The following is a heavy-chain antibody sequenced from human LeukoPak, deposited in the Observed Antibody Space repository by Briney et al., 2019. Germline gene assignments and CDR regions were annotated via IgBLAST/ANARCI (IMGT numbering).Heavy chain of an antibody. CDR3: AREHGSGTNVYFDY. V-gene: IGHV3-7*01. J-gene: IGHJ4*02. Sequence: GGSLRLSCAASGFTFSNYWMSWVRQAPGKGLEWVANIKQDGSEKYYVDYVKGRFTISRDNAKNSLSLRMNSLRAEDTAVYYCAREHGSGTNVYFDYWGQGALVTVSS. CDR1: GFTFSNYW. D-gene: IGHD3-10*01. CDR2: IKQDGSEK.